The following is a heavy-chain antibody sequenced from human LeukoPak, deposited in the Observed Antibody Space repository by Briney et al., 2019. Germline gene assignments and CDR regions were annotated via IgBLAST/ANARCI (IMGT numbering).Heavy chain of an antibody. J-gene: IGHJ6*03. CDR2: ISAYNGNT. CDR1: GYTFTSYG. CDR3: ARQKLASLVYYYYYMDV. V-gene: IGHV1-18*01. Sequence: ASVKVSCKASGYTFTSYGISWVRQAPGQGLEWMGWISAYNGNTNYAQKLQGRVTMTTDTSTSTAYMELSSLRSEDTAVYYCARQKLASLVYYYYYMDVWGKGTTVTVSS. D-gene: IGHD6-13*01.